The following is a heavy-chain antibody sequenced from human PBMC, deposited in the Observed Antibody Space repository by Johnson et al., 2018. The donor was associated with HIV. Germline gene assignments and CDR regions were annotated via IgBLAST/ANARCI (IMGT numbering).Heavy chain of an antibody. D-gene: IGHD3/OR15-3a*01. V-gene: IGHV3-30*02. CDR1: GFTFSSYG. Sequence: QVQLVESGEGVVQPGGSLRLSCAASGFTFSSYGMHWVRQAPGKGLEWVAFIRYDGSNKYYADSVKGRFTISRDNSKNTLYLQMNSLRAEDTAVYYCAMGTGDHDAFDNWGQGTMVTVSS. CDR2: IRYDGSNK. CDR3: AMGTGDHDAFDN. J-gene: IGHJ3*02.